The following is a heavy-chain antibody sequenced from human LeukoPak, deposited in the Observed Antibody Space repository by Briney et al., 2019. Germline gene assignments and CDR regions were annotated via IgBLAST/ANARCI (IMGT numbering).Heavy chain of an antibody. V-gene: IGHV3-23*01. D-gene: IGHD6-13*01. CDR3: AKDTIAAAGRSNAFDI. Sequence: GGSLRLSCAASGFTFSSYAMSWVRQAPRKGLEWVSAISGSGGSTYYADSVKGRFTISRDNSKNTLYLQMNSLRAEDTAVYYCAKDTIAAAGRSNAFDIWGQGTMVTVSS. CDR2: ISGSGGST. J-gene: IGHJ3*02. CDR1: GFTFSSYA.